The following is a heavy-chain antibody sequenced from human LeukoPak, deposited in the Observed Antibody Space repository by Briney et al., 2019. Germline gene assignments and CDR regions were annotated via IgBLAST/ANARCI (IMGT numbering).Heavy chain of an antibody. D-gene: IGHD6-13*01. V-gene: IGHV3-30*18. J-gene: IGHJ4*02. CDR1: GFTFSSYG. CDR3: AKETYSTSWQLDS. Sequence: GRSLRLSCAASGFTFSSYGMHWVRQAPGKGLEWVAVISYGGSTKYFGDSVKGRFTISRDNSKNTLYLQMNSLRTEDTAVYYCAKETYSTSWQLDSWGQGTLVTVSS. CDR2: ISYGGSTK.